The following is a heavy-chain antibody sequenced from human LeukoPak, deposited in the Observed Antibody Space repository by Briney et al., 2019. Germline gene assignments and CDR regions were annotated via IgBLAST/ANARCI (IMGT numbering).Heavy chain of an antibody. CDR3: AKDLQPDSSGWYVGDY. J-gene: IGHJ4*02. Sequence: GGSLRLSCAASGFTFSTYGMHWVRQAPGKGLEWVAFIRYDGSNKYYADSVKGRFTISRDNSKNTLYLQMNSLRAEDTAVYYCAKDLQPDSSGWYVGDYWGQGTLVTVSS. CDR2: IRYDGSNK. CDR1: GFTFSTYG. V-gene: IGHV3-30*02. D-gene: IGHD6-19*01.